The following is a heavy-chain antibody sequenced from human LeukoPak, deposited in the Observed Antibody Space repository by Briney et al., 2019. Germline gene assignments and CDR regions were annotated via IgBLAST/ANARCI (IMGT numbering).Heavy chain of an antibody. CDR3: ARVSMVRGSMDV. J-gene: IGHJ6*03. V-gene: IGHV1-18*01. CDR1: GYTFTSYG. Sequence: ASVKVSCKASGYTFTSYGISWVRQAPGQGLEWMGWISAYNGNTNYAQKLQGRVTMTTDTSTSTAYMELRSLRSEDTAMYYCARVSMVRGSMDVWGKGTTVTVSS. CDR2: ISAYNGNT. D-gene: IGHD3-10*01.